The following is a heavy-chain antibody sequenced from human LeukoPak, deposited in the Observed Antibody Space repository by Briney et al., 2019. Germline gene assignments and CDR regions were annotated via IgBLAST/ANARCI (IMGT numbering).Heavy chain of an antibody. V-gene: IGHV3-23*01. CDR3: AKDGYYSSANHFARLHFDL. CDR2: ISGDVQTT. CDR1: GFTFSTHA. D-gene: IGHD3-10*01. J-gene: IGHJ2*01. Sequence: GGSLRLSCEASGFTFSTHAMNWIRQPPRKGLEWLSVISGDVQTTTYASSVKGRFTISRDNSKNTLYLEMNSLRVEDTAIYYCAKDGYYSSANHFARLHFDLWGRGTRVTVSS.